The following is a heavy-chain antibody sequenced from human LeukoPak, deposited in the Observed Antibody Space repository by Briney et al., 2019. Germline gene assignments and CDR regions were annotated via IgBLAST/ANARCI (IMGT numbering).Heavy chain of an antibody. V-gene: IGHV3-30*02. J-gene: IGHJ4*02. CDR1: GFTFSSYG. D-gene: IGHD2-2*03. CDR3: AKDGGYCSSTSCYPNSEYFVY. Sequence: GGSLRLSCAASGFTFSSYGMHWVRQAPGKGLEWVAFIRYDGSNKYYADSVKGRFTISRDNSKNTLYLQMNSLRAEDTAVYYCAKDGGYCSSTSCYPNSEYFVYWGQGTLVTVSS. CDR2: IRYDGSNK.